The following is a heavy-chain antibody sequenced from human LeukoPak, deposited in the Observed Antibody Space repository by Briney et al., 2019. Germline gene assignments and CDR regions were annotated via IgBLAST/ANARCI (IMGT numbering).Heavy chain of an antibody. Sequence: ASVKVSCKASGYTFTSYDINWVRQATGQGLEWMGWMNPNSGGTNYAQKFQGRVTMTRDTSISTAYMELSRLRSDDTAVYYCARAIRTMIVYDYWGQGTLVTVSS. V-gene: IGHV1-2*02. J-gene: IGHJ4*02. D-gene: IGHD3-22*01. CDR2: MNPNSGGT. CDR3: ARAIRTMIVYDY. CDR1: GYTFTSYD.